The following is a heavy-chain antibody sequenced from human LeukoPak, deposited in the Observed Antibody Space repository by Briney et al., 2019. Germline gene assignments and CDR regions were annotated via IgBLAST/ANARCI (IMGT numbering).Heavy chain of an antibody. CDR1: GFTLNKYW. CDR3: TTVNY. J-gene: IGHJ4*02. CDR2: IKSKTDGGTI. Sequence: GGSLRLSCTASGFTLNKYWMNWVRQAPGKGLEWVGRIKSKTDGGTIAYAAPVKGRFTVSRDDSKSTLYLQMNSLKTEDTAVYYCTTVNYWGQGTLVTVSS. V-gene: IGHV3-15*01.